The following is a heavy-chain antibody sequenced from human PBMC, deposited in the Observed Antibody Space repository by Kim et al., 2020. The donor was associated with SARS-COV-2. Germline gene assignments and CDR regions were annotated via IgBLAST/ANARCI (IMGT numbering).Heavy chain of an antibody. CDR3: ARDRTIAAAGSPPTVVIDY. D-gene: IGHD6-13*01. CDR2: IIPIFGTA. Sequence: SVKVSCKASGGTFSSYAISWVRQAPGQGLEWMGGIIPIFGTANYAQKFQGRVTITADESTSTAYMELSSLRSEDTAVYYCARDRTIAAAGSPPTVVIDYWSQGTLVTVSS. V-gene: IGHV1-69*13. CDR1: GGTFSSYA. J-gene: IGHJ4*02.